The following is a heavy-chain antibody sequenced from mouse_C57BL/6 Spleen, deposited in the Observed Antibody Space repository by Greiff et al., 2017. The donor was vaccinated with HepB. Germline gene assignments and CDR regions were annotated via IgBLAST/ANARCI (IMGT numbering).Heavy chain of an antibody. V-gene: IGHV5-4*03. CDR3: ARSITTVGWYFDV. CDR2: ISDGGSYT. Sequence: EVKVVESGGGLVKPGGSLKLSCAASGFTFSSYAMSWVRQTPEKRLEWVATISDGGSYTYYPDNVKGRFTISRDNAKNNLYLQMSHLKSEDTAMYYCARSITTVGWYFDVWGTGTTVTVSS. CDR1: GFTFSSYA. D-gene: IGHD1-1*01. J-gene: IGHJ1*03.